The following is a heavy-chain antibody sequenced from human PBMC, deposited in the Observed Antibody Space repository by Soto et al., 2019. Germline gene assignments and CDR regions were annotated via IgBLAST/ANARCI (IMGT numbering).Heavy chain of an antibody. CDR1: GFTFSLYA. CDR2: TSGSGGST. CDR3: AKPLPFSTVGPTHYFFDY. D-gene: IGHD1-26*01. V-gene: IGHV3-23*01. Sequence: GGSLRLSCAASGFTFSLYAMNWVRQAPGKGLEWVSGTSGSGGSTYYADSVKGRFAISRDNSKNTLYLQMNSLRAEDTAVYYCAKPLPFSTVGPTHYFFDYWGQGTLVTVSS. J-gene: IGHJ4*02.